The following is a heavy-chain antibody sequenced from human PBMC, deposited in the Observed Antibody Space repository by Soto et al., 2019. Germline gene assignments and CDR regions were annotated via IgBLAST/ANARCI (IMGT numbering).Heavy chain of an antibody. CDR3: AKVAFGALNGYSDE. J-gene: IGHJ4*02. CDR1: GFTFSSYA. D-gene: IGHD3-10*01. Sequence: PGGSLRLSCGASGFTFSSYAMTWVRQAPGKGLEWVSGISGSGGSTYYADSVKGRFTISRDNSKNTLYLQMYSLRVEDTAVYYCAKVAFGALNGYSDEWGQGYLVTVSS. CDR2: ISGSGGST. V-gene: IGHV3-23*01.